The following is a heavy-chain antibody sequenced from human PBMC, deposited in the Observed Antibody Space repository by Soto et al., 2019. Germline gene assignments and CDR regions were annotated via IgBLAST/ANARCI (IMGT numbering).Heavy chain of an antibody. CDR3: TTAEWRQIGYYYYYMDV. CDR2: IKSKTDGGTT. CDR1: GFTFSNAW. V-gene: IGHV3-15*01. D-gene: IGHD5-18*01. J-gene: IGHJ6*03. Sequence: EVQLVESGGGLVKPGGSLRLSCAASGFTFSNAWMSWVRQAPGKGLEWVGRIKSKTDGGTTDYAAPAKGRFTISRDDSKNTLYLQMNSLKTEDTAVYYCTTAEWRQIGYYYYYMDVWGKGTTVTVSS.